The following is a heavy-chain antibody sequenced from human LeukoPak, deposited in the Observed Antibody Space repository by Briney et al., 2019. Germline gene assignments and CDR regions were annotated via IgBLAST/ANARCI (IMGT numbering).Heavy chain of an antibody. J-gene: IGHJ4*02. CDR3: ARDLGTYSHFRPPSDY. CDR1: RFTFSSYS. Sequence: PGGSLRLSCAASRFTFSSYSMNWVRQAPGKGLEWVSSISSSSSYIYYADSVKGRFTISRDNAKNSLYLQMISLRAEDTAVYYCARDLGTYSHFRPPSDYWGQGTLATVSS. D-gene: IGHD3-10*01. V-gene: IGHV3-21*01. CDR2: ISSSSSYI.